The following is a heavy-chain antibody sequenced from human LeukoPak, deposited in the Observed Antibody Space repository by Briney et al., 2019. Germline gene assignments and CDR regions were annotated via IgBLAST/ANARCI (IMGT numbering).Heavy chain of an antibody. V-gene: IGHV4-39*07. Sequence: SETLSLTCTVSGGSIGGSSSYWGWIRQPPGEGLEWIGNILYSGTTYYNPSLKSRVTISVDTSKNQFSLKLSSVTAADTAVYYCARGRENYYDSPYYFDYWGQGTLVTVSS. J-gene: IGHJ4*02. D-gene: IGHD3-22*01. CDR2: ILYSGTT. CDR1: GGSIGGSSSY. CDR3: ARGRENYYDSPYYFDY.